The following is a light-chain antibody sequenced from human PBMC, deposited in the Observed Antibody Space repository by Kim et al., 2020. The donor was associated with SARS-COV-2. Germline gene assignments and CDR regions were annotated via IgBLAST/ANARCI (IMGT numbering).Light chain of an antibody. Sequence: AIQLTQSPSSLSASVGDRVTMTCRASQGISSALAWYQQKPGKVPKPLIYRASNLVSGVPSRFSGSGSGTDFTLTISSLQPEDFATYYCQQFNSYPVTFGQGTRLEIK. V-gene: IGKV1-13*02. CDR1: QGISSA. CDR3: QQFNSYPVT. J-gene: IGKJ5*01. CDR2: RAS.